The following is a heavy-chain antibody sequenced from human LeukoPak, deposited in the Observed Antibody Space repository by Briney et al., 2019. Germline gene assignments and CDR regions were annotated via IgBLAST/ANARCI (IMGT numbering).Heavy chain of an antibody. Sequence: PSETLSLTCSVSGDSVSRSDSYWDWIRQPPGLGLVWFGTTYYSGRTYYSPSLKSRITMTVDSSNNQFSLNLRSVTAADTAVYYCARRRYYDGSGYLEWGQGTLLSVSS. V-gene: IGHV4-39*01. J-gene: IGHJ1*01. CDR2: TYYSGRT. CDR3: ARRRYYDGSGYLE. D-gene: IGHD3-22*01. CDR1: GDSVSRSDSY.